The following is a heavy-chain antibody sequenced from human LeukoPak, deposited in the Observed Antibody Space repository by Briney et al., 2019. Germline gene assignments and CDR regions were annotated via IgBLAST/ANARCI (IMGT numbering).Heavy chain of an antibody. D-gene: IGHD2-21*02. CDR1: GFTFSSYG. V-gene: IGHV3-33*08. CDR3: ARDPTSPWYCGGDCYSYYFDY. J-gene: IGHJ4*02. CDR2: IWYDGSNK. Sequence: PGGSLRLSCAASGFTFSSYGMHWVRQAPGKGLEWVAVIWYDGSNKYYADSVKGRFTISRDNSKNTLYLQMNSLRAEDTAVYYCARDPTSPWYCGGDCYSYYFDYWGQGTLVTVSS.